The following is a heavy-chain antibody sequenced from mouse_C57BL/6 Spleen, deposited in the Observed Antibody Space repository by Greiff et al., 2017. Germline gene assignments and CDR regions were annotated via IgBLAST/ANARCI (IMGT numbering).Heavy chain of an antibody. D-gene: IGHD1-1*01. CDR3: ARTFPYYYGSSYHYFDY. J-gene: IGHJ2*01. CDR2: ISSGSSTI. Sequence: EVKLVESGGGLVKPGGSLKLSCAASGFTFSDYGMHWVRQAPEKGLEWVAYISSGSSTIYYADTVKGRFTISRDNAKNTLFLQMTSLRSEDTAMYYCARTFPYYYGSSYHYFDYWGQGTTLTVSS. CDR1: GFTFSDYG. V-gene: IGHV5-17*01.